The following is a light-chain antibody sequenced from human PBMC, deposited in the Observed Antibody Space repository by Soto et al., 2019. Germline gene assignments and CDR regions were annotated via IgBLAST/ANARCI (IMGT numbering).Light chain of an antibody. CDR1: QSLLYNNTYNY. J-gene: IGKJ5*01. Sequence: EIVMTQSPLPLPVPPGDPASISCRSRQSLLYNNTYNYLDWYVQKPGQSPQLLIYFGSNRAPGVPDRFSGSGSGTDFTLKINRVEAEDVGTYYCMQALQSLTVGKGTRLEIK. CDR2: FGS. CDR3: MQALQSLT. V-gene: IGKV2-28*01.